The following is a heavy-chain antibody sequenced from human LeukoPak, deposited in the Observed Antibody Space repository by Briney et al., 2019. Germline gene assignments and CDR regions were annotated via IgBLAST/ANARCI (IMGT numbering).Heavy chain of an antibody. D-gene: IGHD6-13*01. Sequence: GGSLRLSCAASGFTVSSKYMSWVRQAPGKGLEWVSVIYSGGSTYYADSVKGRFTISRDNSKNTLYLQMNSLRAEDTAVYYCAKDPRYSSSWLDYWGQGTLVTVSS. V-gene: IGHV3-53*05. CDR3: AKDPRYSSSWLDY. CDR1: GFTVSSKY. CDR2: IYSGGST. J-gene: IGHJ4*02.